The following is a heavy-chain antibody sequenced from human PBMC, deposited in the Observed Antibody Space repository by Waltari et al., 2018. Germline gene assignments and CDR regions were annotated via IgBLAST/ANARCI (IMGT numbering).Heavy chain of an antibody. CDR1: GFTFDDYA. Sequence: EVQLVESGGGLVQPGRSLRLSCAASGFTFDDYAMHWVRQAPGKGLEWVSGISWNSGRIGDAGSVKVRFTISRDNAKNSLYLQMNSLRAEDTALYYCAKVSIVATIYDAFDIWGQGTMVTVSS. D-gene: IGHD5-12*01. J-gene: IGHJ3*02. CDR3: AKVSIVATIYDAFDI. CDR2: ISWNSGRI. V-gene: IGHV3-9*01.